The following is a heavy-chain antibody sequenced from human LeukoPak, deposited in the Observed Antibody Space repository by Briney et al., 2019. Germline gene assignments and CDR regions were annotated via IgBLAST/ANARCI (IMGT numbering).Heavy chain of an antibody. D-gene: IGHD4-17*01. CDR1: GGSISSGSYY. J-gene: IGHJ6*03. CDR3: AREVDYGDLYFYYYMDV. V-gene: IGHV4-61*02. Sequence: SETLSLTCTVSGGSISSGSYYWSWIRQPAGKGLEWIGRIYTSGSTNYNPSLKSRVTISVDTSKNQFSLKLSSVTAADTAIYSCAREVDYGDLYFYYYMDVWGNGAMVTVSS. CDR2: IYTSGST.